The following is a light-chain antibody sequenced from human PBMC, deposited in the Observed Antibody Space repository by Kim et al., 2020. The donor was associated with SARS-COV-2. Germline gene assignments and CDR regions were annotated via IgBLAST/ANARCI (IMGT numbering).Light chain of an antibody. Sequence: QTATLTCTGDGNNVGNQGASWLQQHQGHPPKLLSYRNNNRSSGISERFSASTSGNTASLTITGLQPEDEAEYYCSAWDSSLSVWVFGGGTQLTVL. V-gene: IGLV10-54*04. CDR3: SAWDSSLSVWV. CDR2: RNN. J-gene: IGLJ3*02. CDR1: GNNVGNQG.